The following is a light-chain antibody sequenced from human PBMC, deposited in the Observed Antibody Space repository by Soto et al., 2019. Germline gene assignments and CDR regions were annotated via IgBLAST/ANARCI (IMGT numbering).Light chain of an antibody. J-gene: IGKJ3*01. Sequence: VVLTQSPATMSLSPGERATLSCRASRHVYINALAWYQQKPGRTRTLLIFGASTRATDIPDRFSGTWSGTDFSLTTNGVESEDSPVYYYQHYSSSPFTFGPGTIVEI. CDR1: RHVYINA. V-gene: IGKV3-20*01. CDR2: GAS. CDR3: QHYSSSPFT.